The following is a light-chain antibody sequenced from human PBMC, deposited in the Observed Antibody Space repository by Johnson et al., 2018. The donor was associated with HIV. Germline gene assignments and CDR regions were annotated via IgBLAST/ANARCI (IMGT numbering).Light chain of an antibody. CDR2: DNN. J-gene: IGLJ1*01. Sequence: QSVLTQPPSVSAAPGQKVTISCSGTSYNIGNHYVSWYQLLPGTAPKLLIYDNNQRPSGIPDRFSGSKSGTSATLGVTGLQTGDEADYFCGTWDSSLSAYVFGTGTKVTVL. CDR3: GTWDSSLSAYV. CDR1: SYNIGNHY. V-gene: IGLV1-51*01.